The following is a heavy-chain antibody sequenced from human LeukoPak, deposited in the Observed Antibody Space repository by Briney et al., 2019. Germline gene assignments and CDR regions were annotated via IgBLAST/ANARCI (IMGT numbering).Heavy chain of an antibody. CDR1: GSSFTGYW. CDR2: IYPGDSDT. D-gene: IGHD3-22*01. CDR3: ARLPGRYYDSSGYYYFQH. Sequence: GESLKISCKGSGSSFTGYWIGWVRQMPGKGLEWMGIIYPGDSDTRYSPSFQGQVTISADKSISTAYLQWSSLKASDTAMYYCARLPGRYYDSSGYYYFQHWGQGTLVTVSS. V-gene: IGHV5-51*01. J-gene: IGHJ1*01.